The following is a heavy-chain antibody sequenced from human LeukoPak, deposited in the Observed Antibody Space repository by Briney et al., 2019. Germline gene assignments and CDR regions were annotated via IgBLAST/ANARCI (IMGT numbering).Heavy chain of an antibody. CDR3: VKRSTGWLQSYYFDY. J-gene: IGHJ4*02. V-gene: IGHV3-64D*06. CDR2: ISSNGGST. Sequence: GGSLRLTCSASGFTFSSYAMHWVRQAPGKGQEYVSAISSNGGSTYYADSVKGRFTISRDNSKNTLYLQMSSLRAEDTAVYYCVKRSTGWLQSYYFDYWGQGTLVTVSS. CDR1: GFTFSSYA. D-gene: IGHD5-24*01.